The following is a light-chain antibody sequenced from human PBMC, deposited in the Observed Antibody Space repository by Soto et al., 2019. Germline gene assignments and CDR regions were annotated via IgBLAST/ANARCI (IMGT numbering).Light chain of an antibody. J-gene: IGLJ2*01. CDR3: QVWDSSSDHVV. Sequence: SYELTQPPSVSGAPGKTARITCGGNNIGIKSVHWYQQKPGQTPVLVIYYDSDRPAGIPERFSGSNSGNTATLTIRRVEAGDEADYYCQVWDSSSDHVVFGGGTQLTVL. CDR1: NIGIKS. CDR2: YDS. V-gene: IGLV3-21*04.